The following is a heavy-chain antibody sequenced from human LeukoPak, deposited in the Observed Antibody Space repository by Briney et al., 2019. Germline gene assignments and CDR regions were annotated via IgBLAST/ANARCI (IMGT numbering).Heavy chain of an antibody. CDR2: IGGSGGST. V-gene: IGHV3-23*01. CDR3: ARWGGNNYYFDY. J-gene: IGHJ4*02. CDR1: GFTFSSYA. Sequence: GGSLRLSCAASGFTFSSYAMSWVRQAPGKGLEWVSAIGGSGGSTYYADSVKGRFTISRDNSKNTLYLQMNSLRAEDTAVYYCARWGGNNYYFDYWGQGTLVTVSS. D-gene: IGHD4-23*01.